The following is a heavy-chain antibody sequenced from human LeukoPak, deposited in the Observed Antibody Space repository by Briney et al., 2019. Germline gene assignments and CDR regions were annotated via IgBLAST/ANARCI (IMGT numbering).Heavy chain of an antibody. J-gene: IGHJ2*01. D-gene: IGHD1-14*01. V-gene: IGHV3-11*01. Sequence: PGGSLRLSCAASGFTFSDYYMSWIRQAPGKGLEWISYISSSGSNIYYADSLKGRFTISRDNAKNSLYLQMNSLRAEDTAVYYCARIGNLLSIEYWYFDLWGRGTPLTVSS. CDR1: GFTFSDYY. CDR3: ARIGNLLSIEYWYFDL. CDR2: ISSSGSNI.